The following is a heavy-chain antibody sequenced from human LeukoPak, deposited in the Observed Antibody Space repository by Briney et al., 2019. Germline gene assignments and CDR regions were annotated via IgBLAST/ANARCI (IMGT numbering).Heavy chain of an antibody. CDR2: IHREGTTT. CDR1: GFTFSAYW. V-gene: IGHV3-74*01. CDR3: ARDSDWLLFDY. D-gene: IGHD3-9*01. J-gene: IGHJ4*02. Sequence: GGSLTLSCAAPGFTFSAYWMHWVPQVPGKGLVWVSRIHREGTTTIYADSVKGRFTISRDNGKNTLYLHMNSLRADDTAVYYCARDSDWLLFDYWGQGTLVTVSS.